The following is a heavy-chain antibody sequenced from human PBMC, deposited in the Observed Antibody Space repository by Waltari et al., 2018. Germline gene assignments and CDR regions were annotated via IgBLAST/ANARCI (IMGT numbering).Heavy chain of an antibody. D-gene: IGHD3-10*01. V-gene: IGHV5-51*01. CDR2: IYPGDSDT. CDR1: GYSFTSYW. J-gene: IGHJ6*03. CDR3: ARHADYGSGSYYNSYYYYMDV. Sequence: EVQLVQSGAEVKKPGESLKISCKGSGYSFTSYWIGWVRQMPGKGLEWMGIIYPGDSDTRYSPSFQGQVTISADKSISTAYLQWSSLKASDTAMYYCARHADYGSGSYYNSYYYYMDVWGKGTTVTVSS.